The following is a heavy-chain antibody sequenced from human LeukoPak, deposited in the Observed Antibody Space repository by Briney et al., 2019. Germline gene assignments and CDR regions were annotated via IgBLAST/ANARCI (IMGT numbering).Heavy chain of an antibody. D-gene: IGHD1-26*01. CDR3: ARPSSSGNYYY. Sequence: SETLSLTCTVSGGSISSSNHWWGWIRQPPGTGLEWIGSIYYSGSPSYSPPLKSRVTISVDTSKDQLSLKLSSVTAADTAVYYCARPSSSGNYYYWGQGTLVTVS. CDR1: GGSISSSNHW. J-gene: IGHJ4*02. CDR2: IYYSGSP. V-gene: IGHV4-39*01.